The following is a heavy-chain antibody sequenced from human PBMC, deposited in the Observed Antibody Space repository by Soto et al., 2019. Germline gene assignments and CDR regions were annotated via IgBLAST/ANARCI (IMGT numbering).Heavy chain of an antibody. J-gene: IGHJ4*02. V-gene: IGHV4-31*03. CDR2: IYYSGST. CDR1: GGSISSGGYY. Sequence: SETLSLTCTVSGGSISSGGYYWSWIRQHPGKGLEWIGYIYYSGSTYYNPSLKSRVTISVDTSKNQFSLKLSSVTAADTAVYYCARDSYDSSGYPTLDYWGQGTLVTVPQ. D-gene: IGHD3-22*01. CDR3: ARDSYDSSGYPTLDY.